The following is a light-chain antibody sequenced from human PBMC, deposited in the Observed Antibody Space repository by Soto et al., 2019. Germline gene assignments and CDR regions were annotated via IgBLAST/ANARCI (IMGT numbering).Light chain of an antibody. CDR2: DAF. CDR1: QSISSN. J-gene: IGKJ1*01. V-gene: IGKV3-15*01. Sequence: EILMTQSPATLSVSPGERATLSCRASQSISSNLAWYHHKPGQAPRLLIYDAFTRATGIPARFSGSGSGTEFTLIISSLQSEDFAVYYCQQYNNWHETLGPGTKVDIK. CDR3: QQYNNWHET.